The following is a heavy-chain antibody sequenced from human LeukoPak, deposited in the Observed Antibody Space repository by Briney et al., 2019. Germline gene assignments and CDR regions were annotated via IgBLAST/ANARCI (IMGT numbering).Heavy chain of an antibody. CDR1: GFTFDDYG. CDR3: AKREAHYYDSSGYLFFDY. CDR2: ISGSGGST. D-gene: IGHD3-22*01. Sequence: GGSLRLSCAASGFTFDDYGMSWVRQAPGKGLEWVSAISGSGGSTYYADSVKGRFTISRDNSKNTLYLQMNSLRAEDTAVYYCAKREAHYYDSSGYLFFDYWGQGTLVTVSS. J-gene: IGHJ4*02. V-gene: IGHV3-23*01.